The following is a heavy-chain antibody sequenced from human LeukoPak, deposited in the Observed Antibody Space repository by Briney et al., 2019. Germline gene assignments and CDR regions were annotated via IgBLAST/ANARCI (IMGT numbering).Heavy chain of an antibody. J-gene: IGHJ3*02. Sequence: GGSLRLSCVASGFTFSNYAMSWVRQAPGKGLEWVSTISGSGGSTYYADSVKGRFTLSRDNSKSTLYLQMNSLRAEDTAVYYCAKVYSGSYWGAFDIWGQGTMVTVSS. CDR3: AKVYSGSYWGAFDI. V-gene: IGHV3-23*01. CDR1: GFTFSNYA. CDR2: ISGSGGST. D-gene: IGHD1-26*01.